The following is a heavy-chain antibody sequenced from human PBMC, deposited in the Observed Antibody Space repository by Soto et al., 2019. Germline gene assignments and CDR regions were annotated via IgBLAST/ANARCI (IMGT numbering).Heavy chain of an antibody. Sequence: GGSLRLSCAASGFTVSSNYMSWVRQAPGKGLEWVSVIYSGGSTYYADSVKGRFTISRDNSKNTLYLQMNSLRAEDTAVYYCAREAVVPAAIFSDYWGQGTLVTVSS. CDR3: AREAVVPAAIFSDY. J-gene: IGHJ4*02. CDR1: GFTVSSNY. D-gene: IGHD2-2*01. CDR2: IYSGGST. V-gene: IGHV3-66*01.